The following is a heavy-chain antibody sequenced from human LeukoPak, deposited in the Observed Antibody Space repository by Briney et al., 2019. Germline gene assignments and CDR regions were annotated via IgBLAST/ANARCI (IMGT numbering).Heavy chain of an antibody. J-gene: IGHJ4*02. Sequence: GGSLRLSCAASGFTFSSYWMNWVRQAPGKGLVWVSRIASDGSSTTYADSVKGRFSISRDNAKNTLYLQMNSLRDEDTAVYYCARGRATGRSGGDYWGQGTLVTVSS. CDR3: ARGRATGRSGGDY. V-gene: IGHV3-74*01. CDR2: IASDGSST. CDR1: GFTFSSYW. D-gene: IGHD3-9*01.